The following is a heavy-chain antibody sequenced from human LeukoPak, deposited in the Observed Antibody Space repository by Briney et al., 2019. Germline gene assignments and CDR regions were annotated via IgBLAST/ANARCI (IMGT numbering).Heavy chain of an antibody. D-gene: IGHD3-3*01. Sequence: SQTLSLTCAISVDSVSINSDAWNWISQSPSRGLEWLGRTYYRSKWYNDDAVSVKSRITNNPDTSKNQSSLQLNSVTPEDTAVYYCARSQGGIRFLEWLFPKYYFDYWGQGTLVTVSS. J-gene: IGHJ4*02. V-gene: IGHV6-1*01. CDR3: ARSQGGIRFLEWLFPKYYFDY. CDR1: VDSVSINSDA. CDR2: TYYRSKWYN.